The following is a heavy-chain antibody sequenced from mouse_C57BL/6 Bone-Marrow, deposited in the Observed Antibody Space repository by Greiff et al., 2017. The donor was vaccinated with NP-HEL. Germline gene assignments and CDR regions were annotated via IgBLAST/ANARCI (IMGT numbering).Heavy chain of an antibody. J-gene: IGHJ2*01. CDR1: GYTFTSYT. Sequence: VQLQQSGAELARPGASVKMSCKASGYTFTSYTMHWVKQRPGQGLEWIGYINPSSGYTKYNQKFKDKATLTADKSSSTAYMQLSSLTSEDSAVYDCAPTVVAPLDYWGQGTTLTVSS. CDR2: INPSSGYT. CDR3: APTVVAPLDY. D-gene: IGHD1-1*01. V-gene: IGHV1-4*01.